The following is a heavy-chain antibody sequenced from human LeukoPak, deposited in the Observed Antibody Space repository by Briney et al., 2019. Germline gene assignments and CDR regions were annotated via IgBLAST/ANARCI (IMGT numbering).Heavy chain of an antibody. Sequence: PSETLSLTCTISGSSITSVSHYWGWTRQPPGKGLEWIGDIYYIGSTYYSPSLRSRVTMSVHTSENQFSLRLNSVTAVDTAVYYCARRWGNIVGVTYEYWGQGTLVTVSS. D-gene: IGHD3-16*01. CDR2: IYYIGST. CDR3: ARRWGNIVGVTYEY. J-gene: IGHJ4*02. CDR1: GSSITSVSHY. V-gene: IGHV4-39*01.